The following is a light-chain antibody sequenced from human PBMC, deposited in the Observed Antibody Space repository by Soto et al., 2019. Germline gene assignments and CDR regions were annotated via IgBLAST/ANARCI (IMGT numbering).Light chain of an antibody. J-gene: IGKJ5*01. CDR1: QSVSSH. Sequence: EIVVTQSLAPLSVSPGDRATLSCRASQSVSSHLAWYQQKPGQAPRHLIYGASTRATDIPARFSGSGSGTELTLTSTSLQSEDDAVYYCQQYNTGPPITFGQGTRLEIK. V-gene: IGKV3-15*01. CDR2: GAS. CDR3: QQYNTGPPIT.